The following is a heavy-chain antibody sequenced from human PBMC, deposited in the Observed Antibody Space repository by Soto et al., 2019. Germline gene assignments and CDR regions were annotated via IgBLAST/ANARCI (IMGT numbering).Heavy chain of an antibody. Sequence: ASVKVSCKASGYTFTGYYMHWVRQAPGQGLEWMGWINPNSGGTNYAQKLQGRVTMTTDTSTSTAYMELRRLRSDGTAVYYCARGSSSSWTYYYGLDVWGQGTTVTVSS. V-gene: IGHV1-2*02. J-gene: IGHJ6*02. CDR2: INPNSGGT. CDR1: GYTFTGYY. CDR3: ARGSSSSWTYYYGLDV. D-gene: IGHD6-13*01.